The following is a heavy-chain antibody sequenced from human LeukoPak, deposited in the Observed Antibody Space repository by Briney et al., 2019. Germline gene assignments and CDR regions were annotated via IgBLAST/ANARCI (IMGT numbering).Heavy chain of an antibody. J-gene: IGHJ6*03. D-gene: IGHD2-21*01. V-gene: IGHV3-30*02. Sequence: GGSLRLSCAASGFTFSSYGMHWVRQAPGKGLEWVAVIWYGGSNKYYADSVKGRFTISRDNSKNTLYLQMNSLRAEDTAVYYCAKDASSIVVVIAHYYYYYMDVWGKGTTVTVSS. CDR3: AKDASSIVVVIAHYYYYYMDV. CDR1: GFTFSSYG. CDR2: IWYGGSNK.